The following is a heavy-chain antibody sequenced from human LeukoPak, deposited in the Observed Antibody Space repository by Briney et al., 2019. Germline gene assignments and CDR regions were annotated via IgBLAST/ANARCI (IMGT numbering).Heavy chain of an antibody. CDR1: GFTFTKNA. D-gene: IGHD5-24*01. Sequence: GGSLRLSCAASGFTFTKNAMGWVRHTPGKGLEWVSTSGTSGGAYYADSVKGRFTISSDESKNTLYLEMNSLRSQDTAVYYCAKETRNTHNYYYFDSWGQGTLVTVSS. CDR2: SGTSGGA. J-gene: IGHJ4*02. V-gene: IGHV3-23*01. CDR3: AKETRNTHNYYYFDS.